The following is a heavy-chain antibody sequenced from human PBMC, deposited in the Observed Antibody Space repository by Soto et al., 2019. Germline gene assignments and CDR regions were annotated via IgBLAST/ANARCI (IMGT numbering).Heavy chain of an antibody. CDR2: ISWNSGSI. J-gene: IGHJ4*02. D-gene: IGHD3-10*01. CDR3: AKGYGSGSYYPPDY. CDR1: GFTFDDYA. Sequence: SLKISCAASGFTFDDYAMHWVRQAPGKGLEWVSGISWNSGSIGYADSVKGRFTISRDNAKNSLYLQMNSLRAEDTALYYCAKGYGSGSYYPPDYWGQGTLVTVSS. V-gene: IGHV3-9*01.